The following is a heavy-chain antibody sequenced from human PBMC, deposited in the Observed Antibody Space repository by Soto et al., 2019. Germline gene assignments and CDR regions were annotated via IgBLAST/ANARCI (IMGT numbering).Heavy chain of an antibody. CDR2: IYYSGST. V-gene: IGHV4-59*01. CDR3: ARSPQYQLLSFFDY. J-gene: IGHJ4*02. Sequence: SETLSLTCTVSGRSISSYYWSWIRQPPGKGLEWIGYIYYSGSTNYNPSLKSRVTISVDTSKNQFSLKLSSVTAADTAVYYCARSPQYQLLSFFDYWGQGTLVTVSS. D-gene: IGHD2-2*01. CDR1: GRSISSYY.